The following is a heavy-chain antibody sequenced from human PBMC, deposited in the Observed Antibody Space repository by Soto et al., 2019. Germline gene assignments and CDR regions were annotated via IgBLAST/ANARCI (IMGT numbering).Heavy chain of an antibody. CDR2: ISSTTNYI. V-gene: IGHV3-21*06. CDR3: ARESEDLTSNFDY. Sequence: GGSLRLSCAASGFTFTRYSMNWVRQAPGKGLEWVSSISSTTNYIYYGDSMKVRFTISRDNAKNSLYLEMNSLRAEDTAVYYCARESEDLTSNFDYWGQGTLVTVSS. J-gene: IGHJ4*02. CDR1: GFTFTRYS.